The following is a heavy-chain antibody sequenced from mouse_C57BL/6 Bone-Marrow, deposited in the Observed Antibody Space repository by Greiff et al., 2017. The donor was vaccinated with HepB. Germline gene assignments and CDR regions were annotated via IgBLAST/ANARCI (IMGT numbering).Heavy chain of an antibody. CDR2: ISSGGDYI. CDR1: GFTFSSYA. Sequence: DVKLVGSGEGLVKPGGSLKLSCAASGFTFSSYAMSWVRQTPEKRLEWVAYISSGGDYIYYADTVKGRFTISRDNARNTLYLHMSSLKSEDTAMYCCTREGHWFAYWGQGTLVTVSA. V-gene: IGHV5-9-1*02. J-gene: IGHJ3*01. CDR3: TREGHWFAY. D-gene: IGHD3-3*01.